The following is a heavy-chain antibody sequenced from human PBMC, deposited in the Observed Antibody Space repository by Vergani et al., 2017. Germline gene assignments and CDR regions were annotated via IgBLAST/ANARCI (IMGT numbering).Heavy chain of an antibody. J-gene: IGHJ5*02. CDR2: MNPISGNT. V-gene: IGHV1-8*02. CDR1: GYTFTSHD. CDR3: AGGLRCSGRNQGLFDP. D-gene: IGHD2-15*01. Sequence: QVQLVQSGAEVKKPGASVKVSCKPSGYTFTSHDINWVRQATGQGLEWMGWMNPISGNTGHAQKFQGRVTMTRNTSISTAYMELSSLRSEDPAVYYCAGGLRCSGRNQGLFDPWGQGTLVTVSS.